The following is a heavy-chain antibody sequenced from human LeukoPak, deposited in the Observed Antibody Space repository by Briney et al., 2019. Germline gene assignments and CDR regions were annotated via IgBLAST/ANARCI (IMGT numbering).Heavy chain of an antibody. CDR3: ARDRIAAAGSSPKSYYYYGMDV. D-gene: IGHD6-13*01. CDR1: GFTFSNYW. V-gene: IGHV3-7*01. J-gene: IGHJ6*02. Sequence: QPGGSLRLSCAASGFTFSNYWMNWVRQAPGKGLEWVANIKQDGSEKYYVDSVKGRFTTSRDNAKNSLYLQMNSLRAEDTAVYSCARDRIAAAGSSPKSYYYYGMDVWGQGTTVTVSS. CDR2: IKQDGSEK.